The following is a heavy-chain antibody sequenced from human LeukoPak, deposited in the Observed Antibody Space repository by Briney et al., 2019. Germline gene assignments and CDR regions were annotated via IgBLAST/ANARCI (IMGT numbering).Heavy chain of an antibody. CDR1: GFTFSSYA. Sequence: GGSLRLSCAASGFTFSSYAMSWVRQAPGKGLEWVSAISGSGGSTYYADSVKGRLTISRDNSKNTLYLQMNSLRAEDTAVYYCAKDRKNRVYGSFDYWGQGTLVTVSS. J-gene: IGHJ4*02. D-gene: IGHD6-13*01. V-gene: IGHV3-23*01. CDR2: ISGSGGST. CDR3: AKDRKNRVYGSFDY.